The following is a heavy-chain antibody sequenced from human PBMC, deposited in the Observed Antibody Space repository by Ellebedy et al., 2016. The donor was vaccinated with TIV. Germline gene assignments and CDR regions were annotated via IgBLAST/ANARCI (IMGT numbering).Heavy chain of an antibody. CDR3: AGRLDQFDY. Sequence: GGSLRLSXAASGFTFSSYGMHWVRQAPGKGLEWVAVIWYDGSNKYYADSVKGRFTISRDNSKNTLYLQMNSLRAEDTAVYYCAGRLDQFDYWGQGTLVTVSS. CDR2: IWYDGSNK. D-gene: IGHD5-12*01. J-gene: IGHJ4*02. V-gene: IGHV3-33*01. CDR1: GFTFSSYG.